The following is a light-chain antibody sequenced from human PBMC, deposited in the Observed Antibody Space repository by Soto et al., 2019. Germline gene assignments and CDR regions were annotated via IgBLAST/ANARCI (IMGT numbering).Light chain of an antibody. V-gene: IGKV1-39*01. J-gene: IGKJ5*01. CDR2: AAS. Sequence: IQMTQPPSSLSASVGDGDAITCRASQDIIRHLNWYQHKPGRAPGLLIYAASTLQSGGPSRFTGSGSGTEFTLTISGLQPEDFATYYCQHSYTVPIAFGQGTLLEI. CDR1: QDIIRH. CDR3: QHSYTVPIA.